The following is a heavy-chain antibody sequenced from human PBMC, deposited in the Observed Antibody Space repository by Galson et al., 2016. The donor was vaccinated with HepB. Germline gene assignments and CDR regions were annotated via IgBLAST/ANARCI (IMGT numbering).Heavy chain of an antibody. J-gene: IGHJ4*02. CDR2: ISDRDGETI. CDR3: ANAYYYSELAADY. Sequence: SLRRAGAASGFTVSNYWMHWVRRAPGKGLVGVSRISDRDGETINCADSVRGRFTIPIHNAKNTLYLQMSSLRAEDTAVYSCANAYYYSELAADYWGQGTPVTVSS. V-gene: IGHV3-74*01. D-gene: IGHD3-10*01. CDR1: GFTVSNYW.